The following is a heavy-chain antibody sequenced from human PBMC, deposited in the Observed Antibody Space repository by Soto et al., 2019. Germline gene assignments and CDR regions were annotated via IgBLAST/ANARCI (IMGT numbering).Heavy chain of an antibody. Sequence: QLQLQESGSRLLRPSQTLSLTCAVSGGSITNIATSWTWLPQPPGKGLEWIGYIYHSGSTDYNPSRKSRVAISVDKSKNQFSLNLSSVTAADTAVYYCARDVGASGTDFVCSDSGGLDVWGHGTTVTVSS. CDR2: IYHSGST. V-gene: IGHV4-30-2*01. CDR3: ARDVGASGTDFVCSDSGGLDV. CDR1: GGSITNIATS. D-gene: IGHD3-9*01. J-gene: IGHJ6*02.